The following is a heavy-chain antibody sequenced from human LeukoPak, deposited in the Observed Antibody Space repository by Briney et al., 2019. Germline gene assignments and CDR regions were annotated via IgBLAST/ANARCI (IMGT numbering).Heavy chain of an antibody. CDR2: IYYSGST. V-gene: IGHV4-39*07. Sequence: SSETLSLTCTVSGASISSSTDYWGWIRQPPGKGLEWIANIYYSGSTYYNPSLKSRVTISVDTSKNQFSLKLSSVTAADTAVYYCARVSLYYDILTGYPNYFDYWGQGTLVTVSS. CDR3: ARVSLYYDILTGYPNYFDY. D-gene: IGHD3-9*01. CDR1: GASISSSTDY. J-gene: IGHJ4*02.